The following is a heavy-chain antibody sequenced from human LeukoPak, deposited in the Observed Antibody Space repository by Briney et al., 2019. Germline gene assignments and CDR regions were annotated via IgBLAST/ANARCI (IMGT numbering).Heavy chain of an antibody. V-gene: IGHV5-51*01. J-gene: IGHJ1*01. CDR1: GYSFTSYW. CDR2: IYPGDSDT. Sequence: GESLKISCKGSGYSFTSYWIGWVRQMPGKGLEWMGIIYPGDSDTRYSPSFQGQVTISADKSISTAYLQWSSLKASDTAMYYCAAPGLIAAAGRNAEYFQHWGQGTLVTVSS. CDR3: AAPGLIAAAGRNAEYFQH. D-gene: IGHD6-13*01.